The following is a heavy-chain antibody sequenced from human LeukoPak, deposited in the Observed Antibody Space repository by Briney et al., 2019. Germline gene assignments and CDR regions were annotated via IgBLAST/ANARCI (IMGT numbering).Heavy chain of an antibody. Sequence: GGSLTLSCAASALTFSSYAMRWVRQAPGKGLEYVSAVTGNAYSTYNAVPVKGPFTISRDNTQNTLYLKMNSLGAEYTAVYYCAKTEYYFDFWGPGTLVTVSS. V-gene: IGHV3-23*01. CDR3: AKTEYYFDF. CDR2: VTGNAYST. J-gene: IGHJ4*02. CDR1: ALTFSSYA.